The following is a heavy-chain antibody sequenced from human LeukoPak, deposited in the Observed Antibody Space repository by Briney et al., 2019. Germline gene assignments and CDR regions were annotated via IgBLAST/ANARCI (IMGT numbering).Heavy chain of an antibody. CDR1: GYTFTGYY. Sequence: GASVKVSCKASGYTFTGYYMHWVRQAPGQGLEWMGWISAYNGNTNYAQKLQGRVTMTTDTSTSTAYMELRSLRSDDTAVYYCARVVRGQWLAYYYYGMDVWGQGTTVTVSS. V-gene: IGHV1-18*04. CDR2: ISAYNGNT. CDR3: ARVVRGQWLAYYYYGMDV. D-gene: IGHD6-19*01. J-gene: IGHJ6*02.